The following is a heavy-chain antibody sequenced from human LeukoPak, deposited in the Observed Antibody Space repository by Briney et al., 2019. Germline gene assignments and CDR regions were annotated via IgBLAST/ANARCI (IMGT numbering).Heavy chain of an antibody. V-gene: IGHV3-66*01. D-gene: IGHD3-9*01. CDR1: GFTVNTNY. CDR2: IYSGGST. Sequence: GGSLRLSCAASGFTVNTNYMSWVRQAPGKGLEWGSIIYSGGSTYYADSVKGRFTISRDSSKNTVHLQMNSLRAEDTAVYYCARDGGSGTSTGYNGYYYYGMDVWGQGTTVTVSS. CDR3: ARDGGSGTSTGYNGYYYYGMDV. J-gene: IGHJ6*02.